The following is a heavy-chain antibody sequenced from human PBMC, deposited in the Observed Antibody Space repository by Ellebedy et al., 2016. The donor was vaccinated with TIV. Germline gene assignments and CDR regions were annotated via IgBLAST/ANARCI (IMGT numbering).Heavy chain of an antibody. Sequence: PGGSLRLSCVASGLTFSNRVMSWVCQAPGKGLEWVSIMDAGGNTHYPDPVKGRLTVSRDNSKNTLYLQMNSLRAEDTAVYYCAGGTYWGQGTLVTVSS. CDR2: MDAGGNT. V-gene: IGHV3-53*01. CDR1: GLTFSNRV. CDR3: AGGTY. J-gene: IGHJ4*02.